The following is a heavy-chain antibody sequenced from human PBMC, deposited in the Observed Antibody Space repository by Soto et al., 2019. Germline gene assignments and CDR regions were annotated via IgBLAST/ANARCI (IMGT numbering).Heavy chain of an antibody. Sequence: SVKVSCKASGGTFSNYAISWVRQAPGQGLELMGGTIPLFGTPKYAQKFQGRVTITADESAGTAYMDLSSLTSADTAVYYCARFYRVKQALYDFWSGYHDYWGQGTLVTVSS. CDR1: GGTFSNYA. D-gene: IGHD3-3*01. CDR2: TIPLFGTP. J-gene: IGHJ4*02. CDR3: ARFYRVKQALYDFWSGYHDY. V-gene: IGHV1-69*13.